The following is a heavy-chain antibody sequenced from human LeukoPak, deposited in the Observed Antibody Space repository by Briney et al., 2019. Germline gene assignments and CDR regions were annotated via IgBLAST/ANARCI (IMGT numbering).Heavy chain of an antibody. Sequence: SETLSLTCAVYGGSFSGYYWSWIRQPPGKGLEWIGEINHSGSTNYNPSLKSRVTISVDTSKNQFSLKLSSVTAADTAVYYCASSWYYYDSSGAFDIWGQGTMVTVSS. J-gene: IGHJ3*02. CDR3: ASSWYYYDSSGAFDI. CDR1: GGSFSGYY. CDR2: INHSGST. D-gene: IGHD3-22*01. V-gene: IGHV4-34*01.